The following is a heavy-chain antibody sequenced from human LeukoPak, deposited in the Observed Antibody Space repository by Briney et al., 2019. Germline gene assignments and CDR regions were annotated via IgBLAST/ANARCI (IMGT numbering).Heavy chain of an antibody. D-gene: IGHD5-12*01. CDR2: IYYSGST. J-gene: IGHJ4*02. CDR1: GGSISSGDYY. CDR3: ARVAYIGYDRNYFDY. Sequence: SQTLSLTCTVSGGSISSGDYYWSWIRQPPGKGLEWIGYIYYSGSTYYNPSLKSRVTISVDTSKNQFSLKLSSVTAADTAVYYCARVAYIGYDRNYFDYWGQGTLVTVSS. V-gene: IGHV4-30-4*08.